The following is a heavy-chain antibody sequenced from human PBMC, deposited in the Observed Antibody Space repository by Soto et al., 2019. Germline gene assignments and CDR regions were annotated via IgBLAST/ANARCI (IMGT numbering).Heavy chain of an antibody. V-gene: IGHV1-24*01. D-gene: IGHD4-17*01. Sequence: ASVKVSCKVSGYTLTELSMHWVRQAPGKGLEWMGGFDPEDGETIYAQKFQGRVTMTEDTSTDTAYMELSSLRSEDTAVYYCATPMYGDGNYYYYMDVWGKGTTVTVSS. J-gene: IGHJ6*03. CDR1: GYTLTELS. CDR3: ATPMYGDGNYYYYMDV. CDR2: FDPEDGET.